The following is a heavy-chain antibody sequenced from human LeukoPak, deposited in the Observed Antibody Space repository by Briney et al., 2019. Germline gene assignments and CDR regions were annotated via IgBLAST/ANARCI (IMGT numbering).Heavy chain of an antibody. Sequence: GGSLRLSCAASGFTISSIAMTWVRQAPGQGLEWVSSIRSNGATTYNADSVKGRFTISRDNCTNTLYLQMNSLRVEDTAIDYCAKGQELDDGVFDSWGQGTLVTVSS. CDR3: AKGQELDDGVFDS. J-gene: IGHJ4*02. CDR2: IRSNGATT. CDR1: GFTISSIA. V-gene: IGHV3-23*01. D-gene: IGHD1-1*01.